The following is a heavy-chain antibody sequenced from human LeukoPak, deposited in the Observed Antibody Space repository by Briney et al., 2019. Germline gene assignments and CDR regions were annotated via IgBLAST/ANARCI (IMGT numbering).Heavy chain of an antibody. V-gene: IGHV3-74*01. CDR1: GFTFSSYW. Sequence: PGGSLRLSCAASGFTFSSYWMHWVRQAPGKGLVWVSRINSDGSSTSYADSVKGRFTISRDNVKNTLYLQMNSLRAEDTAVYYCARDTYSSGWTQVDYWGQGTLVTVSS. J-gene: IGHJ4*02. CDR3: ARDTYSSGWTQVDY. CDR2: INSDGSST. D-gene: IGHD6-19*01.